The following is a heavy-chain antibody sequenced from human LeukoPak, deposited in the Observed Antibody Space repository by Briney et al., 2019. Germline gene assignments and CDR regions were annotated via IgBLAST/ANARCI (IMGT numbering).Heavy chain of an antibody. CDR3: ARDFTN. D-gene: IGHD1-1*01. V-gene: IGHV3-30*01. CDR2: ISYDGSNK. Sequence: GRSLRLSCAASGFTFSSYAVHWVRQAPGKGLEWVAVISYDGSNKYYADSVKGRFTISRDNSKNTLYLQMNSLRAEDTAVYYCARDFTNWGQGTLVTVSS. J-gene: IGHJ4*02. CDR1: GFTFSSYA.